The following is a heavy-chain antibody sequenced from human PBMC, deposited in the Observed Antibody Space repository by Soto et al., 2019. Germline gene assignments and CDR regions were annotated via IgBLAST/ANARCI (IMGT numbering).Heavy chain of an antibody. V-gene: IGHV4-4*02. CDR2: IFHNGGT. Sequence: QVQLQESGPGLVKPSETLSLTCTVSSDSIAGENWWSWVRQPPAMGVEGIGEIFHNGGTNYNPSLKGRVTMEVDKSKNQFSLTLISATGAATAVYYWARVFSSGSGWMYYFDFWGQGTLVSVSS. J-gene: IGHJ4*02. CDR3: ARVFSSGSGWMYYFDF. D-gene: IGHD6-25*01. CDR1: SDSIAGENW.